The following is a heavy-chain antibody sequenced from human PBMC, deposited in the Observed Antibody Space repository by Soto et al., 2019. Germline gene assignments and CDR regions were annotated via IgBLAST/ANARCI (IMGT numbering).Heavy chain of an antibody. Sequence: ASVKVSCKVSGYTLTVYSMHWVRQAPGKGLEWMGIINPRGGRTSYAQKFQGRVTMTRDTSTSTVYMELSSLRSEDTAVYYCARGLRRIAPFDYWGQRTLVTVSS. J-gene: IGHJ4*02. CDR3: ARGLRRIAPFDY. CDR1: GYTLTVYS. D-gene: IGHD6-13*01. V-gene: IGHV1-46*03. CDR2: INPRGGRT.